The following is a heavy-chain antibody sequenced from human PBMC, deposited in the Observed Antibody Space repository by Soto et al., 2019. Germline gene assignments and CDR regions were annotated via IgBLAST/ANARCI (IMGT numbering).Heavy chain of an antibody. V-gene: IGHV3-30*04. CDR3: AREYSPAVVAPGY. Sequence: PGGSLRLACAASGFTFSSYTMHWVRQTPGKGLERVAVISYDGIDKYYADSVKGRFTISRDNSKNSLYLQMNSLRVEDTSVYYCAREYSPAVVAPGYWGQGILVTAPQ. D-gene: IGHD2-15*01. CDR2: ISYDGIDK. CDR1: GFTFSSYT. J-gene: IGHJ4*02.